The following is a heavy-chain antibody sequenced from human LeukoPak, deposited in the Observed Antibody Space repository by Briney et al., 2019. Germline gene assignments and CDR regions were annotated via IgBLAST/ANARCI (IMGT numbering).Heavy chain of an antibody. V-gene: IGHV3-48*01. D-gene: IGHD6-13*01. CDR1: GFTFSSYS. J-gene: IGHJ4*02. CDR2: ISSSSSTI. Sequence: GGSLRLSCAASGFTFSSYSMNWVRQAPGKGLEWVSYISSSSSTIYYADSVKGRFTISRDNAKNSLYLQMSSLRAEDTAVYYCAKLGSSWDFDYWGQGTLVTVSS. CDR3: AKLGSSWDFDY.